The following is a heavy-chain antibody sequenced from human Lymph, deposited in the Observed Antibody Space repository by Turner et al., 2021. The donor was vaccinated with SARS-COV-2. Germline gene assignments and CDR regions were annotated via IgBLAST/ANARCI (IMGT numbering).Heavy chain of an antibody. Sequence: QVQLVQSGAEVKKPGSSVKVSCKASGGTFSSSAISWVRQAPGQGLEWMGGIIPIFGTANYAQRFQGRVTITADESTSTAYMELRSLGSEDTAVYYCARGAAYCSGGSCYRKGFDYWGQGTPVTVS. D-gene: IGHD2-15*01. V-gene: IGHV1-69*01. CDR2: IIPIFGTA. CDR3: ARGAAYCSGGSCYRKGFDY. CDR1: GGTFSSSA. J-gene: IGHJ4*02.